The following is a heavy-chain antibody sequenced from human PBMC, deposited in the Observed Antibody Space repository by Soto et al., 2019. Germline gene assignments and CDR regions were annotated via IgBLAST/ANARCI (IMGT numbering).Heavy chain of an antibody. J-gene: IGHJ4*02. V-gene: IGHV3-48*01. Sequence: PGGSLRLSCAASGFTFSSSPISWVRQVPGKGLEWISSIRSGGSTMYYAPSVKGRFTISRDNSKNSLYLRMNSLRAEDTAVYYCARDGGDDYNTYYFDYWGQGTLVTVSS. D-gene: IGHD4-4*01. CDR1: GFTFSSSP. CDR2: IRSGGSTM. CDR3: ARDGGDDYNTYYFDY.